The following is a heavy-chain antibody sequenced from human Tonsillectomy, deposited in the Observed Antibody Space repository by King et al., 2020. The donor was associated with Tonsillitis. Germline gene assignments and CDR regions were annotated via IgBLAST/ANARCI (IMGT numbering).Heavy chain of an antibody. CDR1: GYSFTSYW. J-gene: IGHJ5*02. Sequence: VQLVESGAEVKKPGESLKISCKGSGYSFTSYWIGWVRQMPGKGLEWMGIIYPGDSDTRYSPSFQGQVTISADKSISTAYLQWSSLKASETAMYYCAGATPFTMVRGVTRSTSWGQGTLVTVSS. CDR2: IYPGDSDT. V-gene: IGHV5-51*01. D-gene: IGHD3-10*01. CDR3: AGATPFTMVRGVTRSTS.